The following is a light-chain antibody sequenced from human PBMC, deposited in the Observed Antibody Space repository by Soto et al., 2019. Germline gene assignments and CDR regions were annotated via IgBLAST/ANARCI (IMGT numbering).Light chain of an antibody. CDR3: QTWGTGSAVVV. J-gene: IGLJ7*01. CDR1: SGHSNYA. CDR2: VNSGGSH. Sequence: QSVLTQSPSASASLGASVKLTCTLSSGHSNYAIAWHQQQPEKGPRYWMKVNSGGSHIKGDGIPDRFSGSSSGAERYLFISSLQSEDEADYYCQTWGTGSAVVVFGGGTQLTVL. V-gene: IGLV4-69*01.